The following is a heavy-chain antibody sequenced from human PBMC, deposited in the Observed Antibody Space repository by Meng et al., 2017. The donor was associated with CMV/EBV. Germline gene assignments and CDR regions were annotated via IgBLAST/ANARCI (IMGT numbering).Heavy chain of an antibody. CDR1: GGTFSSYA. V-gene: IGHV1-69*05. J-gene: IGHJ6*02. Sequence: GGSLRLSCKASGGTFSSYAISWVRQAPGQGLEWMGGIIPIFGTANYAQKFQGRVTITTDESTSTAYMELSSLRSEDTAVYYCAIAARTLFDYYYGMDVWGQGTTVTVSS. D-gene: IGHD3-16*01. CDR3: AIAARTLFDYYYGMDV. CDR2: IIPIFGTA.